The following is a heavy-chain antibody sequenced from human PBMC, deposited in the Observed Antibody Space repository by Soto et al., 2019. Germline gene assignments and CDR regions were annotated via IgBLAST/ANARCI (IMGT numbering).Heavy chain of an antibody. CDR3: ARGRIIVAGGFDH. CDR1: GYTFTSYD. D-gene: IGHD6-19*01. CDR2: MNPSTGNT. J-gene: IGHJ5*02. Sequence: QVQLVQSGAEVKKPGASVKVSCKASGYTFTSYDIIWVRQATGQGLEWMGWMNPSTGNTDSAEKFQGRLTMTRNTSISTVYMELSSLSIEDTAVYYCARGRIIVAGGFDHSGQGTLVTVSS. V-gene: IGHV1-8*01.